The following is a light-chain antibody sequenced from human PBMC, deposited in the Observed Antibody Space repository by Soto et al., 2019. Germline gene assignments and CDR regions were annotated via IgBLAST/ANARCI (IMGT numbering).Light chain of an antibody. CDR2: KAS. CDR3: QQYSTYPLT. CDR1: QNVNRY. J-gene: IGKJ4*01. Sequence: DIQMTQSPSSLSASVGDRVTITCRTSQNVNRYLNWYQEQPGKAPKLLIYKASTLKSGVPSRFSGSGSGTEFTLTISSLQPDDFATYYCQQYSTYPLTFGGGTKVDI. V-gene: IGKV1-5*03.